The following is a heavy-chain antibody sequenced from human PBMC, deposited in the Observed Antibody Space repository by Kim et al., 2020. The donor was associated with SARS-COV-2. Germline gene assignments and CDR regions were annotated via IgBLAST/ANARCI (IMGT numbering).Heavy chain of an antibody. CDR3: ARGYCSSTSCYVLGAWYFYL. CDR2: INSDGSST. Sequence: GGSLRLSCAASGFTFSSYWMHWVRQAPGKGLVWVSRINSDGSSTSYADSVKGRFTISRDNAKNTLYLQMNSLRAEDTAVYYCARGYCSSTSCYVLGAWYFYLWGRGTLVTVSS. V-gene: IGHV3-74*01. CDR1: GFTFSSYW. D-gene: IGHD2-2*01. J-gene: IGHJ2*01.